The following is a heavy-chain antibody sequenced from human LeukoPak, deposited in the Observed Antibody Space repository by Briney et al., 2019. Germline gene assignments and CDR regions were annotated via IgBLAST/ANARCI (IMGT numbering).Heavy chain of an antibody. J-gene: IGHJ4*02. CDR1: GGSFSGYY. CDR2: INHSGST. CDR3: ASELRFLEWLLFG. D-gene: IGHD3-3*01. Sequence: SETLSLTCAVSGGSFSGYYWSWIRQPPGKGLEWIGEINHSGSTNYNPSLKSRVTISVDTSKNQFSLKLSSVTAADTAVYYCASELRFLEWLLFGWGQGTLVTVSS. V-gene: IGHV4-34*01.